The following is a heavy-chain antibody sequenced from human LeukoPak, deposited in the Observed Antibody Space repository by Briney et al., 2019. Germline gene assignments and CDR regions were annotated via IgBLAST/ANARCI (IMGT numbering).Heavy chain of an antibody. CDR2: ISGSGGST. Sequence: PGGSLRLSCAASGFTFSSYAMSWVRQAPGKGLEWVSAISGSGGSTYYADSVKGRFTISRDNSKNTPYLQMNSLRAEDTAVYYCATVGSSWYVSDYWGQGTLVTVSS. CDR3: ATVGSSWYVSDY. V-gene: IGHV3-23*01. J-gene: IGHJ4*02. CDR1: GFTFSSYA. D-gene: IGHD6-13*01.